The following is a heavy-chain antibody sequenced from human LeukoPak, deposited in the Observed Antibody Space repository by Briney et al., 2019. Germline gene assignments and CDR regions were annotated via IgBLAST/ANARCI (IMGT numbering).Heavy chain of an antibody. V-gene: IGHV3-11*01. CDR2: TSNRSSLI. Sequence: PGGSLTLSCAASGFTFSDNYRRCIPQAPGGGRECVSYTSNRSSLIYYADSVKGRFTISRDNAESSLSLQMGSLRAEDTAVYYCARVGPYGGFDYWGQGTLVTVSS. CDR3: ARVGPYGGFDY. J-gene: IGHJ4*02. CDR1: GFTFSDNY. D-gene: IGHD4-23*01.